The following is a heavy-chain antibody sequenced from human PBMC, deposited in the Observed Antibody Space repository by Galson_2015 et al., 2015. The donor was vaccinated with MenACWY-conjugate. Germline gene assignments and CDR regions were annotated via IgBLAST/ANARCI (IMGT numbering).Heavy chain of an antibody. D-gene: IGHD4-17*01. V-gene: IGHV5-51*03. CDR1: GYSFTNYW. J-gene: IGHJ4*02. CDR2: INPADSDT. Sequence: QSGAEVKKAGESLTISCKGSGYSFTNYWIGWVRQMPGKGLEWMGIINPADSDTRYSPSFQGQVIISVDKSITTAYLQWSSLKAWDTGIYYCARDRNGYSFEFWGQGTLVTVSS. CDR3: ARDRNGYSFEF.